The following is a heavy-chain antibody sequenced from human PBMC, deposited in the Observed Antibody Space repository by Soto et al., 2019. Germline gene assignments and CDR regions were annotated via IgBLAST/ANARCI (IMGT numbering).Heavy chain of an antibody. D-gene: IGHD3-22*01. CDR3: ARVDYYDSSGYYSLMDV. J-gene: IGHJ6*02. V-gene: IGHV5-51*01. CDR2: IYPGDSDT. CDR1: GYSFPRYW. Sequence: ESLKISCKGSGYSFPRYWIAWVRQMPGKGLEWMGIIYPGDSDTRYSPSFQGRVTISADKSISTAYLQWSSLKASDTAMYYCARVDYYDSSGYYSLMDVWGQGTTVTVSS.